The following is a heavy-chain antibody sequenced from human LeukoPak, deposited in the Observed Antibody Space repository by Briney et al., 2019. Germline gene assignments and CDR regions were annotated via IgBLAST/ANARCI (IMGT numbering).Heavy chain of an antibody. D-gene: IGHD4-17*01. CDR3: ARGPNGTTVTTFDY. Sequence: PSETLSLTCAVYGGSFSGYYWSWIRQPPGKGLEWIGEINHSGGTNYNPSLRSRVTISVDTSKNQFSLKLSSVTAADTAVYFCARGPNGTTVTTFDYWGQGTLVTVSS. CDR2: INHSGGT. V-gene: IGHV4-34*01. CDR1: GGSFSGYY. J-gene: IGHJ4*02.